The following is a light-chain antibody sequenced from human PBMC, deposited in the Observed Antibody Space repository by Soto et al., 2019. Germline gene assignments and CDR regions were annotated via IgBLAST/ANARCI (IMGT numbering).Light chain of an antibody. CDR1: IRDVGIYNL. J-gene: IGLJ1*01. CDR3: CSYAGSSPYV. CDR2: EDT. Sequence: QYSLTQPASLSGSPGQSITISCTGTIRDVGIYNLVSWYQLHPGKVPKLIIYEDTKLPSGISSRFSGSESGITAFLTISGLQAEDEADYYCCSYAGSSPYVFGTGTKVTVL. V-gene: IGLV2-23*01.